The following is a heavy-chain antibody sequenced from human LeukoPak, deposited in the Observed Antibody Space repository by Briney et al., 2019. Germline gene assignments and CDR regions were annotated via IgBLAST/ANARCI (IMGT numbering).Heavy chain of an antibody. Sequence: GGSLRLSCAASGFTFSSYAMHWVRQAPGEGLEWVAVISYDGSNKYYADSVKGRFTISRDNSKNTLYLQMNSLRAEDTAVYYCARDGLPTGEDFDYWGQGTLVTVSS. CDR2: ISYDGSNK. V-gene: IGHV3-30-3*01. J-gene: IGHJ4*02. CDR3: ARDGLPTGEDFDY. D-gene: IGHD7-27*01. CDR1: GFTFSSYA.